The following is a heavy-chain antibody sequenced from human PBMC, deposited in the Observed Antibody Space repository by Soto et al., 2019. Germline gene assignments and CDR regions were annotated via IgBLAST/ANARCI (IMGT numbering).Heavy chain of an antibody. Sequence: SQTLSLTCAISWDSVFSNSAAWIWSRQSPSRGLEWLGRTYYRSKWYNDYAVSVKSRITINPDTSKNQFSLQLNSVTPEDTAVYYCAREEVAAAAVGYFQHWGQGTLVTVSS. V-gene: IGHV6-1*01. J-gene: IGHJ1*01. CDR1: WDSVFSNSAA. CDR3: AREEVAAAAVGYFQH. D-gene: IGHD6-13*01. CDR2: TYYRSKWYN.